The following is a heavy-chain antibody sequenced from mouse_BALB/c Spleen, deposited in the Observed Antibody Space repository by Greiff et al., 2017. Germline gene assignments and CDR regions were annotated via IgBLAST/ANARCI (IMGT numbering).Heavy chain of an antibody. CDR3: ARSHYYSSSRAMDY. D-gene: IGHD1-1*01. Sequence: EVQLVESGGGLVQPGGSRKLSCAASGFTFSSFGMHWVRQAPEKGLEWVAYISRGSSTIYYADTVKDRFTISRDNPKNTLFLQMTSLRSEDTAMYYCARSHYYSSSRAMDYWGQGTSVTVSS. V-gene: IGHV5-17*02. CDR1: GFTFSSFG. J-gene: IGHJ4*01. CDR2: ISRGSSTI.